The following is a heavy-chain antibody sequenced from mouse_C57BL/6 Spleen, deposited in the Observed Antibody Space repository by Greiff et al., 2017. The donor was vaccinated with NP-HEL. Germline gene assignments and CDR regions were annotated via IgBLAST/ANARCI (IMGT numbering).Heavy chain of an antibody. J-gene: IGHJ3*01. Sequence: VQLQQPGAELVKPGASVKLSCKASGYTFTSYWMHWVKQRPGQGLEWIGMIHPNSGSTNYNEKFKSKATLTVDKSSSTAYMQLSSLTSEDSAVYYCAREGIYYGNYGWFAYWGQGTLVTVSA. CDR3: AREGIYYGNYGWFAY. CDR2: IHPNSGST. CDR1: GYTFTSYW. D-gene: IGHD2-1*01. V-gene: IGHV1-64*01.